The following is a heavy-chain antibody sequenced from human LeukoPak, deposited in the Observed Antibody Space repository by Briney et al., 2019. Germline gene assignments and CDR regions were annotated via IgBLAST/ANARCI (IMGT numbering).Heavy chain of an antibody. V-gene: IGHV3-11*01. D-gene: IGHD3-10*01. J-gene: IGHJ4*02. Sequence: GGSLRLSCAASGFTFSDYYMSWIRQAPGKGLEWVSYIGGSGTTIFYAHSVKGRFTISRDNAKNSLYLQMNNLRAEDTAVYYCARFAGSGSYYIDYWGQGTLITVSS. CDR1: GFTFSDYY. CDR3: ARFAGSGSYYIDY. CDR2: IGGSGTTI.